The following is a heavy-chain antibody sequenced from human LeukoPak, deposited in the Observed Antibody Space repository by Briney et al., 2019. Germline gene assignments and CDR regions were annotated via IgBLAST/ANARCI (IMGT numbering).Heavy chain of an antibody. D-gene: IGHD3-10*01. V-gene: IGHV3-23*01. J-gene: IGHJ4*02. CDR3: ANLGITMVRGVIISGTYYFDY. CDR2: ISGGPGTT. Sequence: GGSLRLSCAASGFTFSSYAMAWVRQAPGKGLEWVSTISGGPGTTYYADSVKGRFTISRDNSKNTLYLQMNSLRAEDTAVYYCANLGITMVRGVIISGTYYFDYWGQGTLVTVSS. CDR1: GFTFSSYA.